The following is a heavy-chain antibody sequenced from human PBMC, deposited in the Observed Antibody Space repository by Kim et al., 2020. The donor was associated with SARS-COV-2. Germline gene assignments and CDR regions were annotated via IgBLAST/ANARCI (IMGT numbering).Heavy chain of an antibody. J-gene: IGHJ5*02. Sequence: GESLKISCKGSGYSFTSYWISWVRQMPGKGLEWMGRIDPSDSYTNYSPSFQGHVTISADKSISTAYLQWSSLKASDTAMYYCAGGGSSLLGYGDYDRRGDWFDPWGQGTLVTVSS. V-gene: IGHV5-10-1*01. CDR1: GYSFTSYW. CDR2: IDPSDSYT. D-gene: IGHD4-17*01. CDR3: AGGGSSLLGYGDYDRRGDWFDP.